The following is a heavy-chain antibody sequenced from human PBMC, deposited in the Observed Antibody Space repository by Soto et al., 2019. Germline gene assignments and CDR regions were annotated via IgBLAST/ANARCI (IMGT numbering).Heavy chain of an antibody. Sequence: QVQLVQSGAEVKKPGASVKVSCKASGYTFTSYTMHWVRQAPGQRLEWMGWINAGNGNTKYSQKFQGRVTITRDTSASTAYMELSSLRSEDTAVYYCARGYGGPIGWFDPWGQGTLVTVSS. J-gene: IGHJ5*02. CDR3: ARGYGGPIGWFDP. V-gene: IGHV1-3*01. CDR2: INAGNGNT. D-gene: IGHD3-16*01. CDR1: GYTFTSYT.